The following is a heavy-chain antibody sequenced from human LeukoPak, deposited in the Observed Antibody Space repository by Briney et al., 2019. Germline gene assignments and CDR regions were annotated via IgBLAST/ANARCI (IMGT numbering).Heavy chain of an antibody. CDR1: GGFISSSSYY. Sequence: SETLSLTCTVSGGFISSSSYYWGWIRQPPGKGLEWIGSIYYSGSTYYNPSLKSRVTISVDTSKNQFSLKLSSVTAADTAVYYCARRSSSSWYTHFDYWGQGTLVTVSS. D-gene: IGHD6-13*01. CDR2: IYYSGST. CDR3: ARRSSSSWYTHFDY. V-gene: IGHV4-39*01. J-gene: IGHJ4*02.